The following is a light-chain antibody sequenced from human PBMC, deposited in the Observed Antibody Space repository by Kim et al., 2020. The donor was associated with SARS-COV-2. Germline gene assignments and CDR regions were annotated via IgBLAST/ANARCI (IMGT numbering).Light chain of an antibody. J-gene: IGKJ4*01. CDR1: QSIGSY. Sequence: EIVLTQSPATLSLSPGERATLSCRASQSIGSYLAWYQQKPGQAPRLLIYDATNRATGIPARFSGSGSGTDFTLTISSLASEDFAVYYCQQRGDWPLTFGGGTKVDIK. V-gene: IGKV3-11*01. CDR2: DAT. CDR3: QQRGDWPLT.